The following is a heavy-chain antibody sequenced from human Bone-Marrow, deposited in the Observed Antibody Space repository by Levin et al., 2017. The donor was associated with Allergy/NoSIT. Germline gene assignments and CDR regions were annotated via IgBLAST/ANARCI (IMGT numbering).Heavy chain of an antibody. CDR3: ARRDFYDSETDY. Sequence: GASVKVSCKASGYTFTAYYIQWVRQAPGQGLEWMGRINPNSGATDYAQRFQCRVTMTEDTSIDTAYMEVSRLKSDDTAVYYCARRDFYDSETDYWGQGTLVTVSS. CDR2: INPNSGAT. D-gene: IGHD3-22*01. J-gene: IGHJ4*02. V-gene: IGHV1-2*06. CDR1: GYTFTAYY.